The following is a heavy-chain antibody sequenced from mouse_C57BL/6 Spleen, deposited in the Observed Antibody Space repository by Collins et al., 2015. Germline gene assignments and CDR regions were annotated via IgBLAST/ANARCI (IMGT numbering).Heavy chain of an antibody. CDR3: ARVLWGAFAY. CDR2: IDPSDSYT. V-gene: IGHV1-50*01. Sequence: QVQLQQPGAELVEPGASVKLSCKASGYTFTSYWMQWVKQRPGQGLEWIGEIDPSDSYTNYNQKFKGKATLTVDTSSSTAYMQLSSLTSEDSAVYYCARVLWGAFAYWGQGTLVTVSA. J-gene: IGHJ3*01. CDR1: GYTFTSYW. D-gene: IGHD1-1*02.